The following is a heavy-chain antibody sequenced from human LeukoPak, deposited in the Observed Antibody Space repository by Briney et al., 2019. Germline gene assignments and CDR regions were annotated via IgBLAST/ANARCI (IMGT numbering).Heavy chain of an antibody. Sequence: GASVKVSCKASGYTFTGYYMHWVRQAPGQGLEWMGWINPNSGGTNYAQKFQGRVTITADKSTSTAYMELSSLRSEDTAVYYCARDNGAAAFYYWGQGTLVTVSS. CDR2: INPNSGGT. D-gene: IGHD6-13*01. V-gene: IGHV1-2*02. CDR3: ARDNGAAAFYY. CDR1: GYTFTGYY. J-gene: IGHJ4*02.